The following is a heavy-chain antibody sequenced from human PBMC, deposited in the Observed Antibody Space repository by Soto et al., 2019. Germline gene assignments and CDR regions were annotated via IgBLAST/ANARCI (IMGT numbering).Heavy chain of an antibody. CDR3: ARDRDGGNWFDP. D-gene: IGHD2-15*01. CDR2: ISDSGST. CDR1: GGSIRSGGYY. Sequence: SETLSLTCTVSGGSIRSGGYYWSWIRQHPGKGLEWIGYISDSGSTHYSTSLKSRVTVSVDTSKNQFSMKMSSVTAADMAVYFCARDRDGGNWFDPWGQGTLATVSS. V-gene: IGHV4-31*03. J-gene: IGHJ5*02.